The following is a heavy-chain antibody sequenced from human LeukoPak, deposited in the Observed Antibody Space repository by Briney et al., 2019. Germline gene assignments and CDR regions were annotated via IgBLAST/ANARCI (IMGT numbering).Heavy chain of an antibody. J-gene: IGHJ5*02. CDR1: GGSISSGTHY. D-gene: IGHD4-11*01. CDR3: AKQDSDYAWFDP. V-gene: IGHV4-39*01. CDR2: IYYSGST. Sequence: PSETLSLTCAVSGGSISSGTHYWVWIRQPPGKGLEWIGSIYYSGSTYYNPSLKSRVTISVDTSKNQFPLKLSSVTAADTAVYYCAKQDSDYAWFDPWGQGTLVTVSS.